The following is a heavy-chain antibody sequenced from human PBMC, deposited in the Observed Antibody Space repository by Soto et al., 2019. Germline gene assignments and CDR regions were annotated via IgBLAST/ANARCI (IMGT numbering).Heavy chain of an antibody. CDR2: IKSKTDGGTT. J-gene: IGHJ6*02. D-gene: IGHD3-22*01. Sequence: EVQLVESGGGLVKPGGSLRLSCAASGFTFSNAWMSWVRQAPGKGLEWVGRIKSKTDGGTTDYAAPVKGRFTISRDDSKNTLYLQMKSLKTEDTAVYYCTTGLNYYDSSGYLGAYYYYYGMDVWGQGTTVTVSS. CDR1: GFTFSNAW. V-gene: IGHV3-15*01. CDR3: TTGLNYYDSSGYLGAYYYYYGMDV.